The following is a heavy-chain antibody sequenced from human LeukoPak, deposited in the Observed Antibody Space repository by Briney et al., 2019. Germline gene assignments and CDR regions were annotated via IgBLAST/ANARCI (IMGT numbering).Heavy chain of an antibody. CDR3: ARGYSSSWDYYYYGMDV. CDR1: GGSFSSYY. V-gene: IGHV4-59*01. D-gene: IGHD6-13*01. Sequence: SETLSLTCAVYGGSFSSYYWSWIRQPPGKGLEWIGYIYYSGSTNYNPSLKSRVTISVDTSKNQFSLKLSSVTAADTAVYYCARGYSSSWDYYYYGMDVWGQGTTVTVSS. J-gene: IGHJ6*02. CDR2: IYYSGST.